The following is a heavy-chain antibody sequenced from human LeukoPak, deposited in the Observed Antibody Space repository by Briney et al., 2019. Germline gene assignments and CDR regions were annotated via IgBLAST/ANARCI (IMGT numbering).Heavy chain of an antibody. CDR2: ISGSGGST. CDR1: GFTFSSYA. J-gene: IGHJ4*02. Sequence: PGGSLRLSCAASGFTFSSYAMSWVRQAPGKGLEWVSAISGSGGSTYYADSVKGRFTISRDNSKNTLYLQMNSLRAEDTAVYYCAKYYGSGSYPYHFDYWGQGTLVTVSS. V-gene: IGHV3-23*01. D-gene: IGHD3-10*01. CDR3: AKYYGSGSYPYHFDY.